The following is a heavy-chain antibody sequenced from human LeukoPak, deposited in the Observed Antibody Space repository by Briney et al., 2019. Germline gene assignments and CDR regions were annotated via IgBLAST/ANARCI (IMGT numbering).Heavy chain of an antibody. Sequence: EASVKVSRKTSRYTFSDYYLHGVRQAPGQDVEWMGWIKPSSGGTNYVQKFQGRVTMTRDTSISTGYMELSRLRSDDTAVYYCARPIRGSYVEDAFDIWGQGTMVTVSA. J-gene: IGHJ3*02. V-gene: IGHV1-2*02. CDR2: IKPSSGGT. CDR1: RYTFSDYY. D-gene: IGHD1-26*01. CDR3: ARPIRGSYVEDAFDI.